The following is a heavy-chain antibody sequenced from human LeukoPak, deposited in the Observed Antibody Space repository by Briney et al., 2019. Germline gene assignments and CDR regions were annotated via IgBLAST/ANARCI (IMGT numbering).Heavy chain of an antibody. CDR3: TTDQTDSHDSNGYDVRYFDY. CDR2: IKSKTDGGTT. J-gene: IGHJ4*02. CDR1: GFTFSNAW. D-gene: IGHD3-22*01. Sequence: GGSLRLSCAASGFTFSNAWMSWGRQAPGKGLEWVGRIKSKTDGGTTDYAARVKGRFTISRDDSKNTLYLQMNSLKTEDTAVYYCTTDQTDSHDSNGYDVRYFDYWGQGTLVTVSS. V-gene: IGHV3-15*01.